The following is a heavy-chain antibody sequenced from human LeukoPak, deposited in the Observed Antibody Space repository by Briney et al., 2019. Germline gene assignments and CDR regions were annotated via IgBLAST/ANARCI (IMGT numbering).Heavy chain of an antibody. CDR1: GGTFSSYA. CDR3: ARSFRLERDHYYGMDV. Sequence: GASVKVSCKASGGTFSSYAISWVRQAPGQGLEWMGRIIPILGIANYAQKFQGRVTITADKSTSTAYMELSSLRSEDTAVYYCARSFRLERDHYYGMDVWGQGTTVTVSS. V-gene: IGHV1-69*04. CDR2: IIPILGIA. J-gene: IGHJ6*02. D-gene: IGHD6-19*01.